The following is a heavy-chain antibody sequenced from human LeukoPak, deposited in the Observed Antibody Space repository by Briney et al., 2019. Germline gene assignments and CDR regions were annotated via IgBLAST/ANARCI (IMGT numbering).Heavy chain of an antibody. D-gene: IGHD2-21*01. CDR3: ARIIAGPDFFDY. J-gene: IGHJ4*02. V-gene: IGHV2-70*11. CDR1: GFSLPTHKMC. Sequence: SGPTLFHPPPTLTLTCTFSGFSLPTHKMCVSWIRQPPGKALEWFSRIDWDDDKYYSTSLKTRLTISKDTSKNQVVLTMTNVDPVDTATCYCARIIAGPDFFDYWGQGTLIAVSS. CDR2: IDWDDDK.